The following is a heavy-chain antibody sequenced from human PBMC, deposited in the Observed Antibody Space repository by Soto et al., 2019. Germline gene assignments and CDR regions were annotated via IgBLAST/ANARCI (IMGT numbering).Heavy chain of an antibody. J-gene: IGHJ5*02. CDR1: GGSISSGDYY. CDR2: IYHSGST. CDR3: ARERPDGARLDP. D-gene: IGHD6-6*01. V-gene: IGHV4-30-4*01. Sequence: PSETLSLTCTVSGGSISSGDYYWSWIRQPPGKGLEWIGYIYHSGSTYYNPSLKSRVTISVDTSKNQFSLKLSSVTAADTAVYNCARERPDGARLDPWGQGTLVT.